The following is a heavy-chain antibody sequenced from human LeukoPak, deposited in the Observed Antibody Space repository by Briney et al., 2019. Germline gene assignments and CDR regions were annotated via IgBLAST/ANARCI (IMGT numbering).Heavy chain of an antibody. CDR1: GPSVSSHH. Sequence: SETLSLTFTVSGPSVSSHHATWLRQPPVKGRELIGYIYISGYTHYNPSLKSRVTISSDTSKNQFSLKLSSVTAADTAVYYCARLWAGDGSGYDSPTYYHYYMDVWGKGTTVTVSS. CDR3: ARLWAGDGSGYDSPTYYHYYMDV. D-gene: IGHD3-22*01. V-gene: IGHV4-4*09. J-gene: IGHJ6*03. CDR2: IYISGYT.